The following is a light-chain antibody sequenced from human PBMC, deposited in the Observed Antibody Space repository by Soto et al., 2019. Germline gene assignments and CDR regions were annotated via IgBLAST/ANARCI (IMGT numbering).Light chain of an antibody. CDR3: MQRIEFPLT. Sequence: DIVMTQTPLSLPVTPGEPASISCRSSQSLLDSDDGNTYLGWYLQKPGQSPQLLIYTVSYRASGVPDRFSGSGSGTDFTLKISRVEAEDVGVYYCMQRIEFPLTFGGGTKVDIK. J-gene: IGKJ4*01. CDR1: QSLLDSDDGNTY. V-gene: IGKV2-40*01. CDR2: TVS.